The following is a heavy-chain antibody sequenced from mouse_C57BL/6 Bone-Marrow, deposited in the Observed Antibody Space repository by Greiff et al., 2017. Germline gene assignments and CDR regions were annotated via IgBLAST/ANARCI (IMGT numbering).Heavy chain of an antibody. J-gene: IGHJ3*01. D-gene: IGHD4-1*02. CDR1: GFTFSDYY. CDR2: ISNGGGST. Sequence: EVKLMESGGGLVQPGGSLKLSCAASGFTFSDYYMYWVRQTPEKRLEWVAYISNGGGSTYYPDTVKGRFTISRDNAKNTLYLQMSRLKSEDTAMYYCARPQLGPFAYWGQGTLVTVSA. CDR3: ARPQLGPFAY. V-gene: IGHV5-12*01.